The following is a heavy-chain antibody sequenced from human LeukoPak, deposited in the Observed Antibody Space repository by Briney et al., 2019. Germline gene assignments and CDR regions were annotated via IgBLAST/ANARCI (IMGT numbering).Heavy chain of an antibody. Sequence: PGGSLRLSCAASGFTFSSYGMHWVRQAPGKGLEWVAVIWYDGSNKYYADSVKGRFTISRDNSKNTLYLQMNSLRAEDTAVYYCARDMGYDILTGYYTPLGYWGQGTLVTVSS. V-gene: IGHV3-33*08. CDR2: IWYDGSNK. D-gene: IGHD3-9*01. J-gene: IGHJ4*02. CDR3: ARDMGYDILTGYYTPLGY. CDR1: GFTFSSYG.